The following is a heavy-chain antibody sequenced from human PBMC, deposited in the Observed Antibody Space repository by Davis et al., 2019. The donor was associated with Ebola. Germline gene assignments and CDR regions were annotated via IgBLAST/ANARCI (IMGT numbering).Heavy chain of an antibody. J-gene: IGHJ4*02. CDR1: GFTFSSYW. CDR3: ETLPGYY. CDR2: INRDGSTT. V-gene: IGHV3-74*03. Sequence: GESLKISCAASGFTFSSYWMHWVRQAPGKGLVWVSCINRDGSTTTYADSVKGRFTISRYNAKNTLYLQMNNLRVEDTAVYYCETLPGYYWGQGTLVTVSS. D-gene: IGHD1-26*01.